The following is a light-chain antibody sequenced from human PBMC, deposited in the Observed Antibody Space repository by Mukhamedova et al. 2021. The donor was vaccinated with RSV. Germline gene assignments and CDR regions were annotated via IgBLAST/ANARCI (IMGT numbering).Light chain of an antibody. V-gene: IGLV3-1*01. CDR2: QDT. J-gene: IGLJ3*02. Sequence: SITCSGDKLGDKYVCWYQQKPGQSPVVVIYQDTKRPSGIPERFSGSNSGNAATLTISGTQALDEADYYCQTWDNNGEVFGGGTKL. CDR3: QTWDNNGEV. CDR1: KLGDKY.